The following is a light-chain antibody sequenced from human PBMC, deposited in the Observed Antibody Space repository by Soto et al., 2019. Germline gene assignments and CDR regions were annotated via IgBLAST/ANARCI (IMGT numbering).Light chain of an antibody. V-gene: IGKV1-5*01. CDR2: DVS. Sequence: DIQLTQSPSTLSASVGDRVTISCRTSQIINTWLAWYQQKPGKAPKLLISDVSTLESGVPSRFSGSGSGTLFTLTISSLQPDDLATYYCQQYSSYSLTFGGGTKVDIK. J-gene: IGKJ4*01. CDR1: QIINTW. CDR3: QQYSSYSLT.